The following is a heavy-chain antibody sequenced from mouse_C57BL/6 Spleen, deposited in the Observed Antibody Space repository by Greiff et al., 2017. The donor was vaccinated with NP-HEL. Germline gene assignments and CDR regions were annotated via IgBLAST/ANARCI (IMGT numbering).Heavy chain of an antibody. V-gene: IGHV1-52*01. CDR2: IDPSDSET. CDR1: GYTFTSYW. J-gene: IGHJ2*01. CDR3: ARSTVVAWDY. D-gene: IGHD1-1*01. Sequence: VQLQQPGAELVRPGSSVKLSCKASGYTFTSYWMHWVKQRPIQGLEWIGNIDPSDSETHYNQKFKDKATLTVDKSSSTAYMQLSSLTSEDSAVYYCARSTVVAWDYWGEDTTLTVSS.